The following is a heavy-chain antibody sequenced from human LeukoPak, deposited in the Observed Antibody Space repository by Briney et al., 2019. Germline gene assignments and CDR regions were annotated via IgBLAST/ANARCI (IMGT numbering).Heavy chain of an antibody. D-gene: IGHD6-19*01. J-gene: IGHJ4*02. V-gene: IGHV5-51*01. CDR1: GHSFSTDW. Sequence: GESLKISCKGSGHSFSTDWIAWVRQMPGKGLEWMGVIYAGDADTRYSPSFQGQVTISADKSLNTAYLQWTNRKALDTAMYYCARFRGELMAGFAFWGQGPLVTVS. CDR2: IYAGDADT. CDR3: ARFRGELMAGFAF.